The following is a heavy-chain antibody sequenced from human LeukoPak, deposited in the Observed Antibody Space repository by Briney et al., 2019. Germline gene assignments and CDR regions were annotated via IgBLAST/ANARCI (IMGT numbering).Heavy chain of an antibody. CDR1: GFTFSSYA. Sequence: PGGSLRLSCAASGFTFSSYAMSWVRQAAGKGLEWVTGIRTHGVTTYYADSVKGRFIISRDNSQNTVWLQMNSLSAEDAAVYYCVKDDGWVQYANWGQGTLVTVSS. CDR3: VKDDGWVQYAN. CDR2: IRTHGVTT. J-gene: IGHJ4*02. V-gene: IGHV3-23*01. D-gene: IGHD5-24*01.